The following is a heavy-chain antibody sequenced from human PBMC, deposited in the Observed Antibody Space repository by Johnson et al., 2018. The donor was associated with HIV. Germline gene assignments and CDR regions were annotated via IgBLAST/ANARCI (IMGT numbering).Heavy chain of an antibody. CDR2: ISGSGGST. CDR3: ARARWYFGGGSCCAFDI. J-gene: IGHJ3*02. CDR1: GFTVSSNY. D-gene: IGHD2-15*01. Sequence: EVHLVESGGGLIQPGGSLRLSCAASGFTVSSNYMSWVRQAPGKGLEWVSVISGSGGSTYYADSVKGRFTISRDNSKNTLYLQMNSLRAEDTAVYYCARARWYFGGGSCCAFDIWGQGTVVTVSS. V-gene: IGHV3-53*01.